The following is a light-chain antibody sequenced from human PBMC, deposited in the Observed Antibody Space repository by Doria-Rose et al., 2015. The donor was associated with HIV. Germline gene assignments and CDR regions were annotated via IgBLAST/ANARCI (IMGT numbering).Light chain of an antibody. Sequence: TQSPGTLSLSPGERATLSCRASQRFSSIYLAWYQQKPGQAPSLLIYDGSTKATGIPDMFSASASGTDFTLTINRLEPEDFALYYCHQYGTSWTFGQGTKVEI. V-gene: IGKV3-20*01. CDR1: QRFSSIY. J-gene: IGKJ1*01. CDR3: HQYGTSWT. CDR2: DGS.